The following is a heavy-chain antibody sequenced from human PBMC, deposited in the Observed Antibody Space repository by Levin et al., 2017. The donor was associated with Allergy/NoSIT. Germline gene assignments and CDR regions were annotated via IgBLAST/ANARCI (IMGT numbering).Heavy chain of an antibody. CDR3: GRLRGSAFDY. CDR1: GFTFSDYG. Sequence: GESLKISCAASGFTFSDYGMHWVRQAPGKGLEWVALIWYDGSNKYYADSVKGRFTISRDNSKNTLYLQMNSLRAEDTAVYYCGRLRGSAFDYWGQGALVAVSS. J-gene: IGHJ4*02. V-gene: IGHV3-33*01. CDR2: IWYDGSNK. D-gene: IGHD6-19*01.